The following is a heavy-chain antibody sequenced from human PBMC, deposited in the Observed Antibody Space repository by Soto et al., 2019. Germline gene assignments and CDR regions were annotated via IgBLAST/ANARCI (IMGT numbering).Heavy chain of an antibody. CDR3: ARDRGNGSYPLVY. Sequence: EVQLVESGAGLVQPGGSLRLSCATSGFTFSSYWMSWVRQAPWKRLEWVSNIKQYGSEKYYVDSVKVRFTITNDNARNPLYLQRNSLRAEDAAVYSCARDRGNGSYPLVYCFQGTLVTV. CDR1: GFTFSSYW. V-gene: IGHV3-7*03. CDR2: IKQYGSEK. J-gene: IGHJ4*02. D-gene: IGHD2-15*01.